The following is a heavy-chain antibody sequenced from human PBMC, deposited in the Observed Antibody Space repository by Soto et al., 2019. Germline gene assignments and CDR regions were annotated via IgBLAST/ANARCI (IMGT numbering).Heavy chain of an antibody. Sequence: SGPTLVNPTQTLTLTCTFSGFSLRTSGVGEGWIRQPPGKALEWLALIYWDDDKRYSPSLKSRLTITKDTSKNQVVLTMTNMDPVDTATFYGAHRHTAAAADYWGQATLVTVSS. D-gene: IGHD6-13*01. V-gene: IGHV2-5*02. CDR3: AHRHTAAAADY. CDR1: GFSLRTSGVG. CDR2: IYWDDDK. J-gene: IGHJ4*02.